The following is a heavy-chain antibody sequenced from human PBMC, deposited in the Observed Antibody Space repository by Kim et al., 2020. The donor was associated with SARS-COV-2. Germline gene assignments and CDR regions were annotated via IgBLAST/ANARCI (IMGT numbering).Heavy chain of an antibody. CDR3: ERDYSNFLGYYGMDV. J-gene: IGHJ6*02. CDR2: IGTAGDT. CDR1: GFTFSSYD. Sequence: GGSLRLSCAASGFTFSSYDMHWVRQATGKGLEWVSAIGTAGDTYYPGSVKGRFTISRENAKNSLYLQMNSLRAGETAVYYCERDYSNFLGYYGMDVWGQGTTVTVSS. D-gene: IGHD4-4*01. V-gene: IGHV3-13*04.